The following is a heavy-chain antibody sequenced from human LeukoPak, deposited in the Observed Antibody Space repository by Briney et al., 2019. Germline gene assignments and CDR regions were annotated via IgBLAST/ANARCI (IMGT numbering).Heavy chain of an antibody. CDR2: ISWNSGSI. Sequence: GGSLRLSCAASGFTFDDHAMHWVRQAPGKGLEWVSGISWNSGSIGYADSVKGRFTISRDNAKNSLYLQMNSLRAEDTALYYCAKDRDGSDILTGYNYFDYWGQGTLVTVSS. D-gene: IGHD3-9*01. CDR1: GFTFDDHA. V-gene: IGHV3-9*01. CDR3: AKDRDGSDILTGYNYFDY. J-gene: IGHJ4*02.